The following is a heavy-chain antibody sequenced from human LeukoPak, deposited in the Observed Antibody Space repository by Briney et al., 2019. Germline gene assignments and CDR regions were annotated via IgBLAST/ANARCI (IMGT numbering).Heavy chain of an antibody. J-gene: IGHJ5*02. CDR2: IIPIFGTA. CDR1: GGTFSSYA. D-gene: IGHD2-2*01. Sequence: GASVKVSCKASGGTFSSYAISWVRQAPGQGLEWMGGIIPIFGTANYAQKFQGRVTITADKSTSTAYMELSSLRSEDTAVYYCARENGYCSSTSCQNWFDPWGQGTLVTASS. CDR3: ARENGYCSSTSCQNWFDP. V-gene: IGHV1-69*06.